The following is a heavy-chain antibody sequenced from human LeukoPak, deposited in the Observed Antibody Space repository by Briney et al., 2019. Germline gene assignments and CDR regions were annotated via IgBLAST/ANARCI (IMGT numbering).Heavy chain of an antibody. D-gene: IGHD2-15*01. CDR2: IYYSGST. Sequence: SETLSLTCTVSGGSISSSSYYWGWIRQPPGKGLEWIGSIYYSGSTYYNPSLKSRVTISVDTSKNQFSLKLSSVTAADTAVYYCASLNYCSGGSCYWRPSEYWSQGTLVTVSS. CDR3: ASLNYCSGGSCYWRPSEY. V-gene: IGHV4-39*01. CDR1: GGSISSSSYY. J-gene: IGHJ4*02.